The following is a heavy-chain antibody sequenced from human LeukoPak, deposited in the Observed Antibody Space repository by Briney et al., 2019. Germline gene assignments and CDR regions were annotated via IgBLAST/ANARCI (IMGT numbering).Heavy chain of an antibody. CDR1: GGSISSSNW. CDR2: IYHSGST. Sequence: PSGTLSLTCAVSGGSISSSNWWSWVRQPPGKGLEWIGEIYHSGSTNYNPSLKSRVTISVDKSKNQFSLKLSSVTAADTAVYYCAGRRVGANYYFDYWGQGTLVTVSS. J-gene: IGHJ4*02. V-gene: IGHV4-4*02. D-gene: IGHD1-26*01. CDR3: AGRRVGANYYFDY.